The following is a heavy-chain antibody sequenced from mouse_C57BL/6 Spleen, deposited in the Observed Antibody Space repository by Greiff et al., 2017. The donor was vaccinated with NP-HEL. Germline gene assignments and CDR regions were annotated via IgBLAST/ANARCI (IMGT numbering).Heavy chain of an antibody. CDR2: IHPNSGST. V-gene: IGHV1-64*01. D-gene: IGHD3-2*02. CDR3: ASSDSSGPHYYAKDY. Sequence: QVQLQQPGAELVKPGASVKLSCKASGYTFTSYWMHWVKQRPGQGLEWIGMIHPNSGSTNYNEKFKSKATLTVDKSSSTAYMQLSRLTSEDSAVYNCASSDSSGPHYYAKDYWGQGTSVTVSS. CDR1: GYTFTSYW. J-gene: IGHJ4*01.